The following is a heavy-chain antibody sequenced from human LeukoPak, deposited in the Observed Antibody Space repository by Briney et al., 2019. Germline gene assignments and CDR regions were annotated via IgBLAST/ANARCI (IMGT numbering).Heavy chain of an antibody. CDR1: GYTFTGYY. J-gene: IGHJ4*02. Sequence: ASVKVSCKASGYTFTGYYMHWVRQAPGQGREGMGWINPNSGGTNYAQKFQGRVTMTRDTSISTAYMELSRLRSDDTAVYYCARGYCSGGSCYSAQDYWGQGTLVTVSS. D-gene: IGHD2-15*01. V-gene: IGHV1-2*02. CDR2: INPNSGGT. CDR3: ARGYCSGGSCYSAQDY.